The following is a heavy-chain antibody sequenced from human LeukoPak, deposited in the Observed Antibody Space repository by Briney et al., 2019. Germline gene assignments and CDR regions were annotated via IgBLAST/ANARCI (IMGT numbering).Heavy chain of an antibody. CDR2: IRYDGSNK. V-gene: IGHV3-30*02. D-gene: IGHD2-2*01. J-gene: IGHJ4*02. CDR3: AYKGGSSTSFDH. Sequence: GGSLRLSCAASGFTYSSYGMHWVRQAPGKGLEWVAFIRYDGSNKYYADSAKGRFTISRDNSKNTLYLQMNSLRAEDTAVYYCAYKGGSSTSFDHWGQGTLVTVSS. CDR1: GFTYSSYG.